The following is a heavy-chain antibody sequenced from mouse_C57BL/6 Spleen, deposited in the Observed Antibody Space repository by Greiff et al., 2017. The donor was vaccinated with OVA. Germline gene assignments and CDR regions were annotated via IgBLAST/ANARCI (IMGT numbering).Heavy chain of an antibody. V-gene: IGHV1-52*01. CDR1: GYTFTSYW. J-gene: IGHJ2*01. CDR2: IDPSDSET. Sequence: VQLQQPGAELVRPGSSVKLSCKASGYTFTSYWMHWVKQRPIQGLEWIGNIDPSDSETHYNQKFKDKATLTVDKSSSTAYMQLSSLTSEDSAVYYCARDGNYGGLGYYFDYWGQGTTLTVSS. CDR3: ARDGNYGGLGYYFDY. D-gene: IGHD2-1*01.